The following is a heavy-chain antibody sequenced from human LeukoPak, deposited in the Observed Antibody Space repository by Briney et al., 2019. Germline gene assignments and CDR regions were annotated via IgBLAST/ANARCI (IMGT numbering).Heavy chain of an antibody. V-gene: IGHV3-13*01. CDR2: IGTAGDT. J-gene: IGHJ4*02. Sequence: GGSLRLSCAASGFTFSDYDMHWVRQATGKGLEGVSAIGTAGDTYYTGSVKGRFTISRENAKNSLYLQMNSLRAGDTAVYYWARVAKERVGGVYYFDYWGQGTLVTVSS. D-gene: IGHD1-1*01. CDR3: ARVAKERVGGVYYFDY. CDR1: GFTFSDYD.